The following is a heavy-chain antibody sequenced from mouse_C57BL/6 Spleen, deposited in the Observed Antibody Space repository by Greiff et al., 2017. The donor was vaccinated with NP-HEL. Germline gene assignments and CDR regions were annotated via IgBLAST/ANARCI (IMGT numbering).Heavy chain of an antibody. CDR3: ARYDGGSSFDY. J-gene: IGHJ2*01. D-gene: IGHD1-1*01. V-gene: IGHV1-69*01. Sequence: QVQLKQPGAELVMPGASVKLSCKASGYTFTSYWMHWVKQRPGQGLEWIGEIDPSDSYTNYNQKFKGKSTLTVDKSSSTAYMQLSSLTSEDSAVYYCARYDGGSSFDYWGQGTTLTVSS. CDR2: IDPSDSYT. CDR1: GYTFTSYW.